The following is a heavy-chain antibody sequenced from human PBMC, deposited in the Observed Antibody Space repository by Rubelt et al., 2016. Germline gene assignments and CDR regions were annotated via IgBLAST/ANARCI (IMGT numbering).Heavy chain of an antibody. CDR2: IYYSGST. CDR1: GGSISSYY. Sequence: QVQLQESGPGLVKPSETLSLTCTVSGGSISSYYWSWIRQPPGKGLEWIGYIYYSGSTNNKTSRRSRVTISVETSKNQFSLKLSSVTAADTAVYYCSADFDYWGQGTLVTVSS. J-gene: IGHJ4*02. CDR3: SADFDY. V-gene: IGHV4-59*01.